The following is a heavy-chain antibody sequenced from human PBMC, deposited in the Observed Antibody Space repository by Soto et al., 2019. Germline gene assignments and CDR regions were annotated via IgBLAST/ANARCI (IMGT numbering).Heavy chain of an antibody. V-gene: IGHV3-23*01. CDR1: GFTFSAYA. CDR2: IHGGGGAT. D-gene: IGHD1-26*01. J-gene: IGHJ2*01. Sequence: EVQLLESGGGLVQPGGSLRLSCAASGFTFSAYAMGWVRQAPGKGLEWVATIHGGGGATHYADSVKGRFTISRDDSKNPLYAPMNRLRSADTAVCYCAKLAGPPLGYWDLDFWGRGTLVTVSS. CDR3: AKLAGPPLGYWDLDF.